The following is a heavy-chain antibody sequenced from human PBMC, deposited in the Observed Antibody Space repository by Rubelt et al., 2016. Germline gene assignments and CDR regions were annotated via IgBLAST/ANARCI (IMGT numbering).Heavy chain of an antibody. CDR3: AKDLGMAPRPYYFDY. Sequence: GGLVKPGGSLRLSCTVSGFTFSDAWMSWVRQAPGKGLEWVGRIKSKTDGGTTDYAAPVKGRFTISRDDSKNTLYLQMNSLKTEDTAVYYCAKDLGMAPRPYYFDYWGQGTLVTVSS. D-gene: IGHD1-14*01. CDR2: IKSKTDGGTT. V-gene: IGHV3-15*01. J-gene: IGHJ4*02. CDR1: GFTFSDAW.